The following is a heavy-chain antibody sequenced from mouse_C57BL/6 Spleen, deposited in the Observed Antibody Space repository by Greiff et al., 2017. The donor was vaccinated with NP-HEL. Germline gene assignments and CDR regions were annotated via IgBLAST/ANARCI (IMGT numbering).Heavy chain of an antibody. CDR1: GYTFTSYG. CDR3: ARLRDYGSSLYAMDY. CDR2: IYPRSGNT. V-gene: IGHV1-81*01. D-gene: IGHD1-1*01. J-gene: IGHJ4*01. Sequence: QVQLQQSGAELARPGASVKLSCKASGYTFTSYGISWVKQRTGQGLEWIGEIYPRSGNTYYNEKFKGKATLTADKSCRTAYMELRSLTSEDSAVYFCARLRDYGSSLYAMDYWGQGTSVTVSS.